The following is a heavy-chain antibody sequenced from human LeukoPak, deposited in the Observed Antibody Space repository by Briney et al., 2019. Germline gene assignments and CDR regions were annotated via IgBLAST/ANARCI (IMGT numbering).Heavy chain of an antibody. CDR1: GFTFSSYS. D-gene: IGHD3-3*01. Sequence: PGGSLRLSCAPSGFTFSSYSMNWVRQAPGKGLEWASFISSSSSYIYYADSVKGRFTISRDNAKKSLYLQMNSLRAEDTAVYYCARSQAFNYDFWSGDAFDIWGQGTMVTVSS. J-gene: IGHJ3*02. CDR3: ARSQAFNYDFWSGDAFDI. CDR2: ISSSSSYI. V-gene: IGHV3-21*01.